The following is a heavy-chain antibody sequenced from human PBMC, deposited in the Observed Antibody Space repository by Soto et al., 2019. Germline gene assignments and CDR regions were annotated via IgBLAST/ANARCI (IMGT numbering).Heavy chain of an antibody. CDR3: ERRRAGSGYYFDH. CDR2: VSVDGSLE. V-gene: IGHV3-30-3*01. D-gene: IGHD3-22*01. Sequence: QVQLVESGGGVVQPGGSLRLSCVASGFTFSTYAIHWVRQAPGKGLEWVALVSVDGSLEYYADSVKGRSTVSRDNSKSTLYFQMNSLRPEDTAFYYCERRRAGSGYYFDHWGQGTLVTVSS. CDR1: GFTFSTYA. J-gene: IGHJ4*02.